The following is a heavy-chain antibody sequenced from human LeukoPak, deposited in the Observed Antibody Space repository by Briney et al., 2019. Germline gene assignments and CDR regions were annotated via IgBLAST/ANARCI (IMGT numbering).Heavy chain of an antibody. J-gene: IGHJ3*02. D-gene: IGHD4-17*01. CDR1: GGTFSSYA. CDR3: ARVLTTVTPDAFDI. V-gene: IGHV1-69*04. Sequence: SVKVSCKASGGTFSSYAISWVRQAPGRGLEWMGRIIPILGIANYAQKFQGRVTITADKSTSTAYMELSSLRSEDTAVYYCARVLTTVTPDAFDIWGQGTMVTASS. CDR2: IIPILGIA.